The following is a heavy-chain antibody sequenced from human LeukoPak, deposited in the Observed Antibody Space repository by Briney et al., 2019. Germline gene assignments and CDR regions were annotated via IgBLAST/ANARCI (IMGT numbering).Heavy chain of an antibody. V-gene: IGHV3-30*18. CDR1: GFTFSSYG. CDR2: ISYDGSNK. CDR3: AKDFLISASQLRFDY. J-gene: IGHJ4*02. Sequence: PGGSLRLSCAASGFTFSSYGMHWVRQAPGKGLEWVAVISYDGSNKYYADSVKGRFTISRDNSKNTLYLQMNSLRAEDTAVYYCAKDFLISASQLRFDYCGQGTLVTVSS. D-gene: IGHD1-1*01.